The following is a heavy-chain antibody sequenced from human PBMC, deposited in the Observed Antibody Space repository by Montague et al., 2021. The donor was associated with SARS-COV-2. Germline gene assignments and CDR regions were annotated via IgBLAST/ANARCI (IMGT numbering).Heavy chain of an antibody. CDR2: IYYSGST. CDR1: GGSISSYY. Sequence: SETLSLTCTVSGGSISSYYWSWIRQPPGKGLEWIGYIYYSGSTNYNPSLKSRVTITVDTAKNQFSLKLSSVTAADTGVYYCAGGFDYWGRGTMVTVSS. J-gene: IGHJ4*02. CDR3: AGGFDY. V-gene: IGHV4-59*08.